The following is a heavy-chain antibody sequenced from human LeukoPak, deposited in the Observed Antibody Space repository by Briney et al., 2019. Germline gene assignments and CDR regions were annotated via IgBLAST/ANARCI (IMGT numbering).Heavy chain of an antibody. J-gene: IGHJ4*02. CDR3: AKGRSSSGYDYVDY. CDR1: GFNFNCYA. Sequence: QTGGSLRLSCAASGFNFNCYAMSWVRQAPGKGLEWVSVISGSGGSTHYADSVKGRFTISGDNSKNTLYVQMSSLRAEDAAVYYCAKGRSSSGYDYVDYWGQGTLVTVSS. V-gene: IGHV3-23*01. CDR2: ISGSGGST. D-gene: IGHD3-22*01.